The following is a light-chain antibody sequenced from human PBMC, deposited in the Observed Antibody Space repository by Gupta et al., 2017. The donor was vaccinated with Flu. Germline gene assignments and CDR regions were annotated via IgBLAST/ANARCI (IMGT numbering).Light chain of an antibody. CDR1: NIGRTS. J-gene: IGLJ1*01. Sequence: SSVLTQPPSVSVAPGQTASISCRGANIGRTSVHWYQQKPGQDPVLVVYDERDRPSGSPERLSGSDSGNTATTTISRVGSGEEADYECQVWANKTDHTDGGVGTGTTV. CDR3: QVWANKTDHTDGG. V-gene: IGLV3-21*02. CDR2: DER.